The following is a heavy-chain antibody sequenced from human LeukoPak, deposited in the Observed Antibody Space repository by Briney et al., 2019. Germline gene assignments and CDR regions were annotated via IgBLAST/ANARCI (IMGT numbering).Heavy chain of an antibody. D-gene: IGHD3-3*01. Sequence: GGSLRLSCAASGFTFSDYYMSWIRQVPGKGLEWVSYISNSGSTIYYADSVKGRFTISGDNAKNSLYLQMNSLRAEDTAVYYCARDRAYYDSDYWGQGTLVTVSS. J-gene: IGHJ4*02. CDR3: ARDRAYYDSDY. CDR2: ISNSGSTI. V-gene: IGHV3-11*01. CDR1: GFTFSDYY.